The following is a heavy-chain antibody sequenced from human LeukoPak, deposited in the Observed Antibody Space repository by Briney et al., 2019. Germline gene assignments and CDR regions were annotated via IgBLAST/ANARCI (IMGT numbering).Heavy chain of an antibody. CDR2: ISAYNGNT. D-gene: IGHD3-9*01. J-gene: IGHJ6*02. V-gene: IGHV1-18*01. Sequence: ASVKVSCKASGYTFTSYGISWVRQAPGQGLEWMGWISAYNGNTNYAQKLQGRVTMTTDTSTSTAYMELRSLRSDDTAVYYCAKGSYDILTGYYHTYGMDVWGQGTTVTVSS. CDR3: AKGSYDILTGYYHTYGMDV. CDR1: GYTFTSYG.